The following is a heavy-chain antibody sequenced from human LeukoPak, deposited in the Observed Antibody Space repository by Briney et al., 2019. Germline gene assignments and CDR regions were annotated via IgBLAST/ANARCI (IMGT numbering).Heavy chain of an antibody. CDR3: AGTVAASSEDWFDP. V-gene: IGHV1-18*01. D-gene: IGHD2-15*01. CDR1: GYTFTSFG. J-gene: IGHJ5*02. CDR2: ISAYNGNT. Sequence: ASVKVSCKTSGYTFTSFGISWVRQAPGKGLEWMGWISAYNGNTNYSQNLQGRVTMTTDTSTSTAYMELRSLRSDDTAVYYCAGTVAASSEDWFDPWGQGTLVTVSS.